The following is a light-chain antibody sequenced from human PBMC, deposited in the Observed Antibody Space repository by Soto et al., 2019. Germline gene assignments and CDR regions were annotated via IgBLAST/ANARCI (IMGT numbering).Light chain of an antibody. J-gene: IGKJ5*01. CDR1: QSSSNF. CDR3: QQTNSIPIT. CDR2: AAS. V-gene: IGKV1-39*01. Sequence: DLQMTHSPSTLSASVGDKVSFSCRASQSSSNFLNWYQQKPGKAPKLLIYAASRLQSGVPSRFSGSGSGTHFTLTISSLQPEDFATYYCQQTNSIPITFGQGTRLEIK.